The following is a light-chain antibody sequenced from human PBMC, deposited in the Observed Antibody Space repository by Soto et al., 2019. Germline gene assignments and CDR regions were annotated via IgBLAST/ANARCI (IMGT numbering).Light chain of an antibody. V-gene: IGKV4-1*01. J-gene: IGKJ1*01. CDR3: QQDYTSPRT. CDR2: WAS. Sequence: DIVMTQSPDSLAVSLGERATINCKSSQTVLDSSNNRDYLTWYQQKPGQPPKLLIYWASTREFGVPDRFSGSGPGTDFTLTISSLQAGDVGVYYCQQDYTSPRTFGHGTKVEIK. CDR1: QTVLDSSNNRDY.